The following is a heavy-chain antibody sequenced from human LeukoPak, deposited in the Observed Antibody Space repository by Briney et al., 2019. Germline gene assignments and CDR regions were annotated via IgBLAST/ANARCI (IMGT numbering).Heavy chain of an antibody. Sequence: SETLSLTCTVSGGSISSYYWSWLRQPPGKGLEWLGYIYYSGSTNYNPSLKSRVTISVDTSKNQFSLKLSSVTAADTAVYYCARTYCGGDCSAANWFDPWGQGTLVTVSS. D-gene: IGHD2-21*02. CDR3: ARTYCGGDCSAANWFDP. CDR2: IYYSGST. J-gene: IGHJ5*02. CDR1: GGSISSYY. V-gene: IGHV4-59*08.